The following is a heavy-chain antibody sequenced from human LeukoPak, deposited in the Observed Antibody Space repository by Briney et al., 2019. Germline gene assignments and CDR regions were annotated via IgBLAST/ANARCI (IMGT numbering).Heavy chain of an antibody. CDR1: GGSFSGYY. V-gene: IGHV4-34*01. CDR3: ARGRGGVIYYYYMDV. D-gene: IGHD2/OR15-2a*01. Sequence: PSETLSLTCAVYGGSFSGYYWSWIRQPPGKGLEWIGEINHSGSTNYNPSLKSRVTISVDTSKNQFSLKLSSVTAADTAVYYCARGRGGVIYYYYMDVWGKGTTVTVSS. CDR2: INHSGST. J-gene: IGHJ6*03.